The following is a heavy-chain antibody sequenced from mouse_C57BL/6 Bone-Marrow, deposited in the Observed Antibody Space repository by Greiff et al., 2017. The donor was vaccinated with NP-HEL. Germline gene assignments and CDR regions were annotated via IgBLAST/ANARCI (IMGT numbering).Heavy chain of an antibody. Sequence: VQLQESGAELVRPGASVKLSCKASGYTFTDYYINWVKQRPGQGLEWIARIYPGSGNTYYNEKFKGKATLTAEKSSSTAYMQLSSLTSEDSAVYFCARGDVGFAYWGQGTLVTVSA. CDR3: ARGDVGFAY. V-gene: IGHV1-76*01. CDR1: GYTFTDYY. D-gene: IGHD3-3*01. J-gene: IGHJ3*01. CDR2: IYPGSGNT.